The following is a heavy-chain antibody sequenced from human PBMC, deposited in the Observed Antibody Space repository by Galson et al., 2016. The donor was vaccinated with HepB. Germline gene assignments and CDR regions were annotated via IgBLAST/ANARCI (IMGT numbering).Heavy chain of an antibody. Sequence: SLRLSCAASGFTFSSYAMSWVRQAPGKGLEWVSGFNGGGGDTNYADSVKGRFTISRDNSKSMLFLTMNSLRVEDTATYFCAKEGASAASSIDSWGQGTLVTVSS. CDR3: AKEGASAASSIDS. CDR2: FNGGGGDT. V-gene: IGHV3-23*01. CDR1: GFTFSSYA. D-gene: IGHD4/OR15-4a*01. J-gene: IGHJ4*02.